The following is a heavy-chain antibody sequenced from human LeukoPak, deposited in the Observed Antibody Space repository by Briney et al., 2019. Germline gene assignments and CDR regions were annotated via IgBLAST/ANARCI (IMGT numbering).Heavy chain of an antibody. D-gene: IGHD3-3*01. Sequence: GDSLKISCKGSGYSFANYWIGWVRQMPGKGLEWMGIIYPGDSKTRYGPSFQGQVAISVDRSLSTAYLQWSSLKASDTAMYYCARTYYDFWSGYPTFDYWGQGTLVTVSS. J-gene: IGHJ4*02. CDR1: GYSFANYW. CDR3: ARTYYDFWSGYPTFDY. CDR2: IYPGDSKT. V-gene: IGHV5-51*01.